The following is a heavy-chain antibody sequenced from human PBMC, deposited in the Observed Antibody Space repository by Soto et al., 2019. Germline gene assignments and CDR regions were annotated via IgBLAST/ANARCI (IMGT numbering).Heavy chain of an antibody. V-gene: IGHV1-18*01. Sequence: QVHLVQSGAEVKKPGASVKVSCKASGYTFTSYGITWVRQAPGQGLEWMGWISAHNGNTDYAQKLQGRVIVTRDTSSRTAYSELRSQRSEATALYYSARGRYGDYWGQGAWVTVSS. CDR2: ISAHNGNT. CDR1: GYTFTSYG. CDR3: ARGRYGDY. J-gene: IGHJ4*02. D-gene: IGHD1-1*01.